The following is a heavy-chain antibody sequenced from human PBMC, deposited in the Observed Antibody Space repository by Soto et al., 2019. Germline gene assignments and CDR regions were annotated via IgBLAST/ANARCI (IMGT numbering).Heavy chain of an antibody. D-gene: IGHD2-2*01. J-gene: IGHJ6*02. V-gene: IGHV3-23*01. CDR2: ISGSGGST. CDR1: GFTFSSYA. Sequence: PGGSLRLSCAASGFTFSSYAMSWVRQAPEKGLEWVSAISGSGGSTYYADSVKGRFTISRDNSKNMLYLQMNSLRAEDTAVYYCAKDVLRGLVVPAARGGSSGNYYYYGMGVWGQGTTVTVSS. CDR3: AKDVLRGLVVPAARGGSSGNYYYYGMGV.